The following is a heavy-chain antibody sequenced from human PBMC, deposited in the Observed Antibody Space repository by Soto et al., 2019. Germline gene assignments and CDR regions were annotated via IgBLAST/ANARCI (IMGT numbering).Heavy chain of an antibody. CDR1: GDSISSSSW. CDR2: IYHRGST. D-gene: IGHD2-8*02. Sequence: AETLSLTCAVSGDSISSSSWWSWLRQAPGKGLEWIGEIYHRGSTNYNPSLKSRVTISVDKSKNQFSLKLTSVTAADTALYFCTRVAAAGASAAAGASDYWGQGTLVTVSS. CDR3: TRVAAAGASAAAGASDY. V-gene: IGHV4-4*01. J-gene: IGHJ4*02.